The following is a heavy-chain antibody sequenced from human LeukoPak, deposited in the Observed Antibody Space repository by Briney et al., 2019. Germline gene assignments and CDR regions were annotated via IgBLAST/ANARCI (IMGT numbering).Heavy chain of an antibody. CDR3: AKVMGAYDYVWGSYRPFDY. CDR1: GFTFSSYA. CDR2: ISGSGSST. Sequence: PGGSLRLSCAASGFTFSSYAMSWVRQGPGKGLEWVSAISGSGSSTYYADSVKGRFTISRDNSKNTLHLQMNSLRAEDTAVYYCAKVMGAYDYVWGSYRPFDYWGQGTLVTVSS. J-gene: IGHJ4*02. V-gene: IGHV3-23*01. D-gene: IGHD3-16*02.